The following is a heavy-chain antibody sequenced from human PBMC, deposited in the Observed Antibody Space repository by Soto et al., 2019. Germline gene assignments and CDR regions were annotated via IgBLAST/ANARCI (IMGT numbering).Heavy chain of an antibody. D-gene: IGHD2-21*02. CDR2: ISLYHHST. CDR1: GYPFTDYF. V-gene: IGHV1-46*01. Sequence: ASVKVSCKTSGYPFTDYFIHWVRQAPGQGFEWMGIISLYHHSTSYAQKFQGRLTVTADTSTTTVYMDLSSLTSEDSAVYWCARELYSCGGDCPYYMDYWGQGTLVTVSS. J-gene: IGHJ4*02. CDR3: ARELYSCGGDCPYYMDY.